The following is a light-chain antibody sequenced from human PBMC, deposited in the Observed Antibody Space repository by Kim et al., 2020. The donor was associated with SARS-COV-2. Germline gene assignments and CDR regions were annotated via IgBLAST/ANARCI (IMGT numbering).Light chain of an antibody. CDR3: QQRSNWIT. Sequence: SLSPGERATLSCSASQSVSSYLAWYQQTPGQAPRLLIYDASNRATGIPARFSGSASGTDFTRTISSLEPEDFAVYYCQQRSNWITFGQGTRLEIK. CDR1: QSVSSY. CDR2: DAS. V-gene: IGKV3-11*01. J-gene: IGKJ5*01.